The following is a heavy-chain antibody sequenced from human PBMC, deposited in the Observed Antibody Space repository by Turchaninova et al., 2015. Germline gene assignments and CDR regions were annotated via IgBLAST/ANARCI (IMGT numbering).Heavy chain of an antibody. Sequence: QLQLQESGPGLVKPSETLSLTCTVSGASISSSTNSWGWLRQPPGKGLELIGSIYYSGSTNLHPSLKSRVTISADTSKNQFALKLSSVTAADTAVYYCAKGARYWGQGTLVTVSS. CDR2: IYYSGST. CDR3: AKGARY. V-gene: IGHV4-39*07. CDR1: GASISSSTNS. J-gene: IGHJ4*02.